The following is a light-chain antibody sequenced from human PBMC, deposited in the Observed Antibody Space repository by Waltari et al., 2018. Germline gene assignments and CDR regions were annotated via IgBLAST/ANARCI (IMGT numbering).Light chain of an antibody. CDR2: HAS. Sequence: SCRASQSISKYLAWYQQKPGQAPRLLIYHASSRAAGIPDRFSGSGSGTDFSLSISRLEPEDFAVYYCQHYERLPVTFGQGTKVEIK. V-gene: IGKV3-20*01. CDR3: QHYERLPVT. CDR1: QSISKY. J-gene: IGKJ1*01.